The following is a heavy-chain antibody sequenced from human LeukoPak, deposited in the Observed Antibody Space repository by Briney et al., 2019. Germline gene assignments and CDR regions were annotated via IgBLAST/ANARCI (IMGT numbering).Heavy chain of an antibody. CDR3: AKDVENGYYYDSSGYYWDY. D-gene: IGHD3-22*01. V-gene: IGHV3-23*01. CDR1: GFTFSSYG. Sequence: QSGGSLRLSCAASGFTFSSYGMSWVRQAPGKGLGWVSAISGSGGSTYYADSVKGRFTISRDNSKNTLYLQMNSLRAEDTAVYYCAKDVENGYYYDSSGYYWDYWGQGTLVTVSS. CDR2: ISGSGGST. J-gene: IGHJ4*02.